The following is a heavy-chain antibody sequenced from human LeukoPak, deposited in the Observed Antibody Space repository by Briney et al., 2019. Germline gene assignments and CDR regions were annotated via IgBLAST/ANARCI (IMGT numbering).Heavy chain of an antibody. CDR2: IFGSGDT. D-gene: IGHD2-21*02. V-gene: IGHV3-13*01. CDR1: GFAFRGYD. Sequence: PGGSLRLSCAGNGFAFRGYDMHWVRQVTGKGLEWVSTIFGSGDTFYADSVKGRFTISRTNAESSLYLQMSSLRAGDKAVYYCTRTGLRGVTGDYHALDVWGQGTTVTVSS. CDR3: TRTGLRGVTGDYHALDV. J-gene: IGHJ6*02.